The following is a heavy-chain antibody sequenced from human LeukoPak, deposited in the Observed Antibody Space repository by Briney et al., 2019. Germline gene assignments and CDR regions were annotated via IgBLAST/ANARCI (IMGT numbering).Heavy chain of an antibody. CDR2: IYPGDSDT. CDR3: ASVRSGYLYYFDY. CDR1: GYSFTSYW. V-gene: IGHV5-51*01. J-gene: IGHJ4*02. D-gene: IGHD3-3*01. Sequence: GESLKISCKASGYSFTSYWIGWVRQMPGKGLEWMGIIYPGDSDTRYSPSFQGQVTISADKSISTAYLQWSSLKASDTAMYYCASVRSGYLYYFDYWGQGTLVTVSS.